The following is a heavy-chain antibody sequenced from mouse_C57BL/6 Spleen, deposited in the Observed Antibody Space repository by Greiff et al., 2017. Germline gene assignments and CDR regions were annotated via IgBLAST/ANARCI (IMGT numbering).Heavy chain of an antibody. Sequence: VQLQQSGPELVKPGASVKISCKASGYSFTGYYMNWVKQSPEKSLEWIGEINPSTGGTTYNQKFKAKATLTVDKSSSTAYIQLKSLTSEDAAVYYCAREGIYYGNYYAMDYWGQGTSVTVSS. CDR2: INPSTGGT. CDR3: AREGIYYGNYYAMDY. J-gene: IGHJ4*01. D-gene: IGHD2-1*01. CDR1: GYSFTGYY. V-gene: IGHV1-42*01.